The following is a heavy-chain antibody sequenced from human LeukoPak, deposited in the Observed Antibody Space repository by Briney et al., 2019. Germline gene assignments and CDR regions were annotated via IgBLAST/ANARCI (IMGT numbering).Heavy chain of an antibody. CDR3: ARVFPTPLHYMDV. Sequence: ASVKVSCKASGYTFTSYGISWVRQAPGQGLEWMRWISGYNGNTNYVQKLQGRVTMTTDTSTSTAYMELRSLRSDDTAVYYCARVFPTPLHYMDVWGKGTTVTVSS. D-gene: IGHD2-15*01. J-gene: IGHJ6*03. V-gene: IGHV1-18*01. CDR2: ISGYNGNT. CDR1: GYTFTSYG.